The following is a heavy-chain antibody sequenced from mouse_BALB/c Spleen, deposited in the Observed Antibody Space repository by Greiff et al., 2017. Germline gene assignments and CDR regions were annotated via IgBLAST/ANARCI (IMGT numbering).Heavy chain of an antibody. CDR3: ARDIYYYFMDY. CDR1: RFTFTDYY. J-gene: IGHJ4*01. Sequence: EVHLVESGGGLVQPGGSLRLSCATSRFTFTDYYMSWVRQPPGKALEWLGFIRNKTNGYTTEYSASVKGRFTISRDNSQSILYLQMNTLRAEDSATYYCARDIYYYFMDYWGQGTSVTVSS. V-gene: IGHV7-3*02. CDR2: IRNKTNGYTT.